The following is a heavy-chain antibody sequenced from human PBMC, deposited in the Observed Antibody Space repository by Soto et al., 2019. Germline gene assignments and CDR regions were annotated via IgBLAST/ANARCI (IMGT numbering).Heavy chain of an antibody. CDR1: GFTFSSFV. CDR3: ASPQGAHLNYFYGMDV. J-gene: IGHJ6*02. Sequence: VQLVESGGGVVQPGRSLRLSCAASGFTFSSFVMHWVRQAPGKGLEWVAFIAYDGSNKHYADSVKGRFTISRDNSNNTLYLQMNSLRVEDTAVYYCASPQGAHLNYFYGMDVWGQGTTVTVSS. CDR2: IAYDGSNK. V-gene: IGHV3-30-3*01.